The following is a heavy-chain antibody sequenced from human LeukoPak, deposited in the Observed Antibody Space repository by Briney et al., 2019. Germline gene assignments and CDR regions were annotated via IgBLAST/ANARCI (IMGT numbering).Heavy chain of an antibody. Sequence: ETLSLTCAVYGGSFSGYYWSWIRQPPGKGLEWVSYISSSSTIYYADSVKGRFTISRDNAKNSLYLQMNSLRAEDTAVYYCARDQNWNHGVYAFDIWGQGTMVTVSS. CDR3: ARDQNWNHGVYAFDI. V-gene: IGHV3-69-1*01. CDR2: ISSSSTI. CDR1: GGSFSGYY. D-gene: IGHD1-1*01. J-gene: IGHJ3*02.